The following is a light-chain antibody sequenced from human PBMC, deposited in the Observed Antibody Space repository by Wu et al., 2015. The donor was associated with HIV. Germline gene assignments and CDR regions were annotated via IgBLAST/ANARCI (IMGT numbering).Light chain of an antibody. CDR1: QGIRNW. CDR2: GAS. Sequence: DIQITQSPSSLSASVGDRVIITCRASQGIRNWLAWYQQTPGKAPRLLIYGASTLQSGVPSRFSGSGSGTDFNLTISSLQSEDFATYYCQQTYSFSFTFGLGPKWISN. V-gene: IGKV1-12*01. J-gene: IGKJ3*01. CDR3: QQTYSFSFT.